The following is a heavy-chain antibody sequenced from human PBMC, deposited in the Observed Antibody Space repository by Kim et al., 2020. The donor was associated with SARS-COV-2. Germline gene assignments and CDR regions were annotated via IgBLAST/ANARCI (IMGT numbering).Heavy chain of an antibody. CDR1: GFTFSSYG. J-gene: IGHJ2*01. CDR3: AKELADDYDGSHGFDL. Sequence: GGSLRLSCAASGFTFSSYGMHWVRQAPGKGLEWVAVISYDGSNKYYADSVKGRFTISRDNSKNTLYLQMNSLRAEDTAVYYCAKELADDYDGSHGFDLWGRGTLVTVSS. V-gene: IGHV3-30*18. D-gene: IGHD4-17*01. CDR2: ISYDGSNK.